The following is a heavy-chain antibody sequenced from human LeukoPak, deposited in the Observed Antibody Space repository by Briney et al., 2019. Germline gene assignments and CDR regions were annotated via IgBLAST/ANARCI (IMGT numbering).Heavy chain of an antibody. CDR3: ASDPTYYYGSGSYYWRY. CDR2: IYHTGTT. J-gene: IGHJ4*02. D-gene: IGHD3-10*01. CDR1: GHSISSGYY. Sequence: SETLSLTCTVSGHSISSGYYWGWIRQPPGKGLEWIGIIYHTGTTYYNSSLKSRVTISVDTSKNQFSLKLNFVTAADTAVYYCASDPTYYYGSGSYYWRYWGQGTLVTVSS. V-gene: IGHV4-38-2*02.